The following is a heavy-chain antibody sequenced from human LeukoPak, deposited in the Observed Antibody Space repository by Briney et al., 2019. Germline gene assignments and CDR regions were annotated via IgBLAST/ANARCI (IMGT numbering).Heavy chain of an antibody. CDR2: ISYDGSNK. CDR1: GFTFSNYA. V-gene: IGHV3-30*04. CDR3: ASATMVRGVTD. Sequence: GGSLRLSCAASGFTFSNYAMHWVRQAPGRGLEWVAVISYDGSNKFYADSVKGRFTISKDNSRNTLYLQMNSLRAEDTAVYYCASATMVRGVTDWGQGTLVTVSS. D-gene: IGHD3-10*01. J-gene: IGHJ4*02.